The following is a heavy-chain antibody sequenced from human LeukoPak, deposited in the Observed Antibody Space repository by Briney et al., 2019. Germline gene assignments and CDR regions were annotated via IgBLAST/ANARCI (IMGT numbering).Heavy chain of an antibody. CDR3: AREEYDDLGY. Sequence: PGGSLRLSCAASGFTFSSYWIHWVRQAPGKGLVWVSRINTDGSSAKYADSVKGRFTISRDNAKNTLYLQMNSLRAEDTAVYYCAREEYDDLGYWGQGTLVTVSS. CDR1: GFTFSSYW. D-gene: IGHD3-3*01. J-gene: IGHJ4*02. V-gene: IGHV3-74*03. CDR2: INTDGSSA.